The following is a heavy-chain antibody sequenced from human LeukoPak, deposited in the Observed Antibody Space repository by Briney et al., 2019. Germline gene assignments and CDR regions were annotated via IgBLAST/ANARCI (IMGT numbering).Heavy chain of an antibody. J-gene: IGHJ4*02. D-gene: IGHD5-18*01. V-gene: IGHV3-9*02. Sequence: GRSLRLSCAASGFTSDDYAMHWVRQAPGKGLEWVSGISWNSGSIGYADSVKGRFTTSRDNAKNSLYLQMNSLRAEDTALYYCAKDIGGYSYGHENYFDYWGQGTLVTVSS. CDR3: AKDIGGYSYGHENYFDY. CDR2: ISWNSGSI. CDR1: GFTSDDYA.